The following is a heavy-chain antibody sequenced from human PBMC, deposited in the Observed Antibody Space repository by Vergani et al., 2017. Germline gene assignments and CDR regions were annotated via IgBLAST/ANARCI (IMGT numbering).Heavy chain of an antibody. J-gene: IGHJ6*02. CDR1: GFTFNHYA. V-gene: IGHV3-23*04. Sequence: DVRLVESGGGVVQPGGSLRLSCAASGFTFNHYAMNWVRQAPGKGLEWVSGISGSGGSTYYAGSVKGRFTISRDSSKNTLYLQMNSLSAGDTAVYYCAKANPRNSGYDYLYYYHAMDFWGQGTTVTVSS. D-gene: IGHD5-12*01. CDR2: ISGSGGST. CDR3: AKANPRNSGYDYLYYYHAMDF.